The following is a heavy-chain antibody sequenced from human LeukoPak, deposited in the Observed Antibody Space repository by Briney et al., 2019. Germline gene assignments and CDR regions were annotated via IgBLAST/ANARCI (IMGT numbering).Heavy chain of an antibody. J-gene: IGHJ4*02. CDR2: INPNSGGT. CDR3: AREENKNYYDSSGDFDY. V-gene: IGHV1-2*02. CDR1: GYTFTGYY. D-gene: IGHD3-22*01. Sequence: ASVKVSCKASGYTFTGYYMHWVRQAPGQGLEWMGWINPNSGGTNYAQKFQGRVTMTRDTSISTAYMELSRLRSDDTAVYYCAREENKNYYDSSGDFDYWGQGTLVTVSS.